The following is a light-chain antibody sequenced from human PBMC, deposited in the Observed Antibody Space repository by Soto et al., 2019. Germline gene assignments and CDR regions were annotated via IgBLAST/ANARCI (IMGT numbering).Light chain of an antibody. CDR1: QTVSKF. CDR2: STS. Sequence: DIQITQSPSTLSATAGDRVTITCRASQTVSKFVNWYQQKPGKVPALLIYSTSTLYSGVPSRFSGSGSGTEFTLTINGLQPEDFATYYCQQTYTLPRTFAQGTKVDNK. J-gene: IGKJ1*01. CDR3: QQTYTLPRT. V-gene: IGKV1-39*01.